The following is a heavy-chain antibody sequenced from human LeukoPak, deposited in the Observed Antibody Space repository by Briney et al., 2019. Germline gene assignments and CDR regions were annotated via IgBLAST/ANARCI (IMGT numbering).Heavy chain of an antibody. V-gene: IGHV3-48*04. D-gene: IGHD5-24*01. CDR3: ARVLGRDRYFDS. CDR2: ISGGSDTI. J-gene: IGHJ4*02. CDR1: GFTFSPYP. Sequence: RGSLRLYCPASGFTFSPYPMNWVRQAPGKGLEWVSYISGGSDTIHYADSVKGRFTISRDNAKNSLYLQMNSLRAEDTAVYYCARVLGRDRYFDSWGQGTLVTV.